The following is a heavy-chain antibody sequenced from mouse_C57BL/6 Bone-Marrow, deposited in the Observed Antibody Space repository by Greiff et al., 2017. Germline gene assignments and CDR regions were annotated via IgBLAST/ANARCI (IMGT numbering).Heavy chain of an antibody. CDR2: IDPEDGDT. V-gene: IGHV14-1*01. CDR1: GFNIKDYY. Sequence: SGAELVRPGASVKLSCTASGFNIKDYYMHWVKQRPEQGLEWIGRIDPEDGDTEYAPKFQGKATMTADTSSNTAYLQLSSLTSEDTAVYYCIIYYYGSSYWYFDVWGTGTTVTVSS. J-gene: IGHJ1*03. CDR3: IIYYYGSSYWYFDV. D-gene: IGHD1-1*01.